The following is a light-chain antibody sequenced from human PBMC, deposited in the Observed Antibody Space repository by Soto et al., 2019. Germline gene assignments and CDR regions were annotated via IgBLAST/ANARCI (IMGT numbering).Light chain of an antibody. Sequence: QSVLTQPASASGSPGQSITISCTGTSSDVGGYNYVSWYQQHPGKAPKLMIYDVSNRPSGVSNRFSGSKSGNTASLTISGLQPEDEADYYCSSYTSSSTHYVFGTGTKLTVL. CDR1: SSDVGGYNY. V-gene: IGLV2-14*01. CDR2: DVS. J-gene: IGLJ1*01. CDR3: SSYTSSSTHYV.